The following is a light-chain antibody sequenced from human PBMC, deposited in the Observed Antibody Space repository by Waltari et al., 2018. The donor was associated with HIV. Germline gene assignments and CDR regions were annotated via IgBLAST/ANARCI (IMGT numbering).Light chain of an antibody. CDR1: RGIRHY. J-gene: IGKJ1*01. CDR2: SAS. Sequence: DIQMTQSPSSLSASVGDGITITCRASRGIRHYLAWYQQKPGKVPKLLIHSASTLHSGVPFRFSGSGSGTDFTLTISNLQPEDVATYYCQEYRSAPQTFGQGTKVEIK. CDR3: QEYRSAPQT. V-gene: IGKV1-27*01.